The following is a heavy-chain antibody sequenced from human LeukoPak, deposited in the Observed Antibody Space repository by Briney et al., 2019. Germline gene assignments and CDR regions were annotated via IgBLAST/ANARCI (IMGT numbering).Heavy chain of an antibody. Sequence: PSETLSLTCAVYGGSFSGYYWSWIRQPPGKGLEWIGEINHSGSTNYNPSLKSRVTISVDTSKNQFSLKLSSVTAADTAVYYCARGSVSNVGFDYWGQGTLVTVSS. V-gene: IGHV4-34*01. CDR1: GGSFSGYY. CDR3: ARGSVSNVGFDY. J-gene: IGHJ4*02. CDR2: INHSGST. D-gene: IGHD3-10*01.